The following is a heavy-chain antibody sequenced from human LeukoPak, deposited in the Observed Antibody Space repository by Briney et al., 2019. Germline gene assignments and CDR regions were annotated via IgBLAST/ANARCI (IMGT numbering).Heavy chain of an antibody. Sequence: GGSLRLSCAASGFTFNDYAMYWVRLVPGKGLEWVSLISGDGINTYYADSVKGRFTISRDNRKNSLYLQMNSLRSEDAALYYCAKDIVLRYFDWLGAFDIWGQGTMVTVSS. CDR2: ISGDGINT. D-gene: IGHD3-9*01. CDR3: AKDIVLRYFDWLGAFDI. V-gene: IGHV3-43*02. J-gene: IGHJ3*02. CDR1: GFTFNDYA.